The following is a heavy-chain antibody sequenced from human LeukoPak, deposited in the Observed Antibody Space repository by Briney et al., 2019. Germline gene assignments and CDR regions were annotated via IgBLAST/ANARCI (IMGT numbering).Heavy chain of an antibody. D-gene: IGHD6-13*01. V-gene: IGHV3-23*01. CDR3: AKVGLIAAAGTAGVFDY. Sequence: PGRSLRLSCAASGFTFSSYAMHWVRQAPGKGLEWVSAISGSGGSTYYADSVKGRFTISRDNSKNTLYLQMNSLRAEDTAVYYCAKVGLIAAAGTAGVFDYWGQGALVTVSS. CDR2: ISGSGGST. CDR1: GFTFSSYA. J-gene: IGHJ4*02.